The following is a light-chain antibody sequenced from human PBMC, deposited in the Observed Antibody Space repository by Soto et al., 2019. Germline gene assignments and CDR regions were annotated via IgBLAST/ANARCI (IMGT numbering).Light chain of an antibody. Sequence: EIVLTQSPGTLSLSPGEIATLSCRASQSVSSSYLAWYQQKPGQAPRLVIYGASSRATGIPDRFSGSGSGTDFTLTISRLEPEDFAVYYCQQHGSSPTFGPGTKVDLK. V-gene: IGKV3-20*01. J-gene: IGKJ3*01. CDR1: QSVSSSY. CDR3: QQHGSSPT. CDR2: GAS.